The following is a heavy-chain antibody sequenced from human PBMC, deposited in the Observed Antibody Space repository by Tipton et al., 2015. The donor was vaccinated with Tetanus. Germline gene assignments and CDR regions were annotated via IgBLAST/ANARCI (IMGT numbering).Heavy chain of an antibody. CDR1: GFPFHSYH. J-gene: IGHJ4*02. V-gene: IGHV3-48*01. Sequence: SLRLSCATSGFPFHSYHMAWVRQAPGKGLEWISYIGDPRTVIQYADSVKGRFTVSRDNSKNAVYLQVNSRRVEDTAVYYCASGGGGHWLHTGYWGQGTLVTVSS. CDR2: IGDPRTVI. CDR3: ASGGGGHWLHTGY. D-gene: IGHD3-10*01.